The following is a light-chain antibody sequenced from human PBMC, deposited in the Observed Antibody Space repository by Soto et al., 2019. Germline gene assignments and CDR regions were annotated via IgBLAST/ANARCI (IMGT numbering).Light chain of an antibody. CDR2: GNS. J-gene: IGLJ2*01. V-gene: IGLV1-40*01. CDR1: SSNIGAGYD. CDR3: QSHDSSLSGVV. Sequence: QLVLTQPPSVSGAPGQRVTISCTGSSSNIGAGYDVHWYQQFPGTAPKLLIYGNSNRPSGVPDRFSGSKSGTSASLAITGLQAEDEADYYCQSHDSSLSGVVFGGGTKLTVL.